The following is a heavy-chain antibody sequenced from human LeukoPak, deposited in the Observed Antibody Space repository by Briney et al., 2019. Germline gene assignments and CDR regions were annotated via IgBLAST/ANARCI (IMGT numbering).Heavy chain of an antibody. CDR2: ISGSGSST. J-gene: IGHJ4*02. D-gene: IGHD6-19*01. Sequence: GGSLRLSCAASGFTFSSYAMSWVRQAPGKGLEGVSAISGSGSSTYYADSVKGRFTISRDNSKNTLYLQMNSLRAEDTAVYYCAKDRPGRIAVAAIFDYWGQGTLVTVSS. V-gene: IGHV3-23*01. CDR3: AKDRPGRIAVAAIFDY. CDR1: GFTFSSYA.